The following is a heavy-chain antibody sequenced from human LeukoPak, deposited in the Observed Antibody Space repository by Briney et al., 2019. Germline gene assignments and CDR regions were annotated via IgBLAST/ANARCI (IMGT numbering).Heavy chain of an antibody. V-gene: IGHV3-48*03. D-gene: IGHD6-19*01. CDR3: ARVQWLVPGAFDI. Sequence: PGGSLRLSCAASGFTFSSYEMNWVRQAPRKGLEWVSYISSSGSTIYYADSVKGRFTISRDNAKNSLYLQMNSLRAEDTAVYYCARVQWLVPGAFDIWGQGTMVTVSS. J-gene: IGHJ3*02. CDR2: ISSSGSTI. CDR1: GFTFSSYE.